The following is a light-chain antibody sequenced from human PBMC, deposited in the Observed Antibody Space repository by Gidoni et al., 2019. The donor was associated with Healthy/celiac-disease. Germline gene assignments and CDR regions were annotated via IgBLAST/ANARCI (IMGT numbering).Light chain of an antibody. V-gene: IGKV3-11*01. CDR1: QSVSSY. J-gene: IGKJ4*01. CDR2: DAS. CDR3: QQRSNWPLLT. Sequence: EIVLTQSPATLSLSPGERATLSCMATQSVSSYLARYQQKPSQAPRLLIYDASNRATGIPARFSGSGSGTDFTLTISSLEPEDFAVYYCQQRSNWPLLTFGGGTKVEIK.